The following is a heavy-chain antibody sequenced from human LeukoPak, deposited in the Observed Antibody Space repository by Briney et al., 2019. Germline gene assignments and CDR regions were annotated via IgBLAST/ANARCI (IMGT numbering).Heavy chain of an antibody. V-gene: IGHV1-69*04. J-gene: IGHJ4*02. CDR2: INPILGIA. Sequence: SVKVSCKASGGTFSSYAISWVRQAPGQGLEWMGRINPILGIANYAQKFQGRVTITADKSTSTAYMELSSLRSEDTAVYYCASGDGYNPDYWGQGTLVTVSS. CDR3: ASGDGYNPDY. CDR1: GGTFSSYA. D-gene: IGHD5-24*01.